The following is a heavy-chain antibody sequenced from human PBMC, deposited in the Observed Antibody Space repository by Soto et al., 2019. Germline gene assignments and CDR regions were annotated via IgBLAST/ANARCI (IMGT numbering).Heavy chain of an antibody. J-gene: IGHJ4*02. CDR3: ARGVHGYYFDY. D-gene: IGHD3-10*01. V-gene: IGHV4-61*01. CDR1: GGSVSSFSYY. Sequence: SETLSLTCTVSGGSVSSFSYYWSWIRQPPGKGLEWIGYIYYSGSTNYNPSLKSRVTISVDTSKNQFSLKLSSVTAADTAVYYCARGVHGYYFDYWGQGTLVTVSS. CDR2: IYYSGST.